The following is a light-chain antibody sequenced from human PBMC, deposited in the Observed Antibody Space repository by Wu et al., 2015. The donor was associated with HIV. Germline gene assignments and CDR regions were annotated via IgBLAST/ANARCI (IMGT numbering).Light chain of an antibody. V-gene: IGKV3-15*01. CDR1: QSVRDN. CDR2: GAS. CDR3: QQYNNWPRS. Sequence: RVMTQFPATLSVSPGERATLSCRASQSVRDNLAWYQQKLGQAPRLLIYGASTRATGIPARFSGSGSETNFTLTISSLQSEDFAVYYCQQYNNWPRSFGQGTKLEIK. J-gene: IGKJ2*03.